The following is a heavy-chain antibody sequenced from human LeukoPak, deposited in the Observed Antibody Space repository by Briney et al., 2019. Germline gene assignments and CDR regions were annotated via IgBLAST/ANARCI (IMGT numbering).Heavy chain of an antibody. CDR1: GFTFNKYT. J-gene: IGHJ5*02. D-gene: IGHD3-22*01. V-gene: IGHV3-23*01. CDR2: ISGSGADT. Sequence: GGSLRLSCATSGFTFNKYTMNWVRQAPGKGLEWVSRISGSGADTFYADSVKGRFTISRDNSKHTLHLQMNNLRAEDTALYYCDTSEYYAFHLDHWGQGILVTVSS. CDR3: DTSEYYAFHLDH.